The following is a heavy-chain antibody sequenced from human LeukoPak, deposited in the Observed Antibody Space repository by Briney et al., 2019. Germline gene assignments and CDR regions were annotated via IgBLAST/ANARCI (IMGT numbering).Heavy chain of an antibody. V-gene: IGHV3-30*04. Sequence: GGSLRLSCAASGFTFSSYVMHWVRQAPGKGLEWVAVISYDGSNKYYADSVKGRFTISRDNSKNTLYLQMNSLRAEDTAVYYCASVGGSNYWGQGTLVTVSS. J-gene: IGHJ4*02. CDR1: GFTFSSYV. CDR2: ISYDGSNK. D-gene: IGHD3-10*01. CDR3: ASVGGSNY.